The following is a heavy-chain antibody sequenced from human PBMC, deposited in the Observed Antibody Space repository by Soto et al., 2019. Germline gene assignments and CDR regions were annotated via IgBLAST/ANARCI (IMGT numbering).Heavy chain of an antibody. V-gene: IGHV1-3*01. CDR3: ARDPQTGDAVHVFAM. CDR1: GFTFSSYA. J-gene: IGHJ3*02. Sequence: ASVKVSCKTSGFTFSSYAMHCVRQAPGQGLEWMGWINAGNGNIKYSQKFQGRVTITRDTFANTAYMELSSLRSEDTAVYYCARDPQTGDAVHVFAMWGQGTMVTVSS. CDR2: INAGNGNI. D-gene: IGHD7-27*01.